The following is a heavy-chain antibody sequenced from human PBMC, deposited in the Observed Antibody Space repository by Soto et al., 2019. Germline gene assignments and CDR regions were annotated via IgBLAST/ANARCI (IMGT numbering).Heavy chain of an antibody. CDR2: IRSRAGNYAT. D-gene: IGHD6-13*01. J-gene: IGHJ6*02. V-gene: IGHV3-73*01. CDR3: AREKSSTLYYYYGMDV. Sequence: PGGSLRLSCAASGFTFSVSAMHWVRQPSGKGLEWVGRIRSRAGNYATAYAASVKGRFTISRDDSKNTTYLQISSLITEDTAVYYCAREKSSTLYYYYGMDVWGQGTTVTVSS. CDR1: GFTFSVSA.